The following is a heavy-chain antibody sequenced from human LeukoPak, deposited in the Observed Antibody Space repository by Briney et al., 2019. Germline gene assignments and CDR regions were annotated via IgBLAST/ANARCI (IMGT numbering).Heavy chain of an antibody. CDR2: IYYSGST. V-gene: IGHV4-59*12. CDR1: GGSISSYY. J-gene: IGHJ2*01. Sequence: PSETLSLTCTVSGGSISSYYWSWIRQPPGKGLEWIGYIYYSGSTNYNPSLKSRVTISVDTSKNQFSLKLSSVTAADTAVYYCAREGSSGRYWYFDLWGRGTLVTVSS. D-gene: IGHD6-19*01. CDR3: AREGSSGRYWYFDL.